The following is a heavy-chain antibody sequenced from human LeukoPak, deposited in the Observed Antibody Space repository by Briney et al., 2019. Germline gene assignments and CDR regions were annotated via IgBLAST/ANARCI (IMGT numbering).Heavy chain of an antibody. CDR2: ISHDGSNP. J-gene: IGHJ4*02. D-gene: IGHD3-22*01. V-gene: IGHV3-30*18. Sequence: PGGSLRLSCAASGFTFSSYGMHWVRQAPGKGLEWVAVISHDGSNPYYADSVKGRFTISRDNSKNTLYLQMSSLRAEDTAVYYCAKTHYYDSSGVPGDYWGQGTPVTVSS. CDR1: GFTFSSYG. CDR3: AKTHYYDSSGVPGDY.